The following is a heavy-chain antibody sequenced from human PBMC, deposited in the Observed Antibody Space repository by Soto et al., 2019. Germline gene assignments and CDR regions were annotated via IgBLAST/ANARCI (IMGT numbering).Heavy chain of an antibody. CDR1: GGSISSGGYY. D-gene: IGHD3-10*01. Sequence: PSETLSLTCTVSGGSISSGGYYWSWIRQHPGKGLEWIGYIYYSGSTYYYPSLKSRVTISVDTSKNQFSLKLSSVTAADTAVYYCARGRVTMVRGVNSGGYYYGMDVWGQGTTVTVSS. CDR2: IYYSGST. V-gene: IGHV4-31*03. CDR3: ARGRVTMVRGVNSGGYYYGMDV. J-gene: IGHJ6*02.